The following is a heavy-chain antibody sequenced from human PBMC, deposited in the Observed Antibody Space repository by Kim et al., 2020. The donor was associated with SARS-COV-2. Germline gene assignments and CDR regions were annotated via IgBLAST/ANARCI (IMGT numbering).Heavy chain of an antibody. V-gene: IGHV4-30-4*01. J-gene: IGHJ4*02. CDR2: IYYSGST. D-gene: IGHD5-12*01. CDR1: GGSISRGDYY. CDR3: AREGRWLQSLGY. Sequence: SETLSLTCTVSGGSISRGDYYWSWIRQPPGKGLEGIGYIYYSGSTYYNPSLKSRVTISVDTSKNQFSLKLSSVTAADTAVYYCAREGRWLQSLGYWGQGTLVTVSS.